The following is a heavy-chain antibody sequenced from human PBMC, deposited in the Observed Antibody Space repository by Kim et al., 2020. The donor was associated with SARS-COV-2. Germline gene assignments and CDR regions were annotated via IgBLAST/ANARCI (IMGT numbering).Heavy chain of an antibody. D-gene: IGHD3-10*01. J-gene: IGHJ4*02. V-gene: IGHV3-30*02. Sequence: FDEDAAKGQFTNSRDNSRNTVYLQMNSLRVEDTAVYYCAKEIADGFPLERWGQGTLVTVSS. CDR3: AKEIADGFPLER.